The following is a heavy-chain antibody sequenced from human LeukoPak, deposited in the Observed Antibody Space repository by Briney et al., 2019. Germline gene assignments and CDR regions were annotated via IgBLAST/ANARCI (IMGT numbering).Heavy chain of an antibody. V-gene: IGHV3-74*01. Sequence: GGSLRLSCAASGVTFSRYWMHWVRQAPGKGLVWVSRIKNDGSSTTYADSVKGRFTISRDNAKNTLYLQMNSLRAEDTAVYYCAKSPADYGDDLFDCWGQGTLVTVSS. D-gene: IGHD4-17*01. CDR2: IKNDGSST. J-gene: IGHJ4*02. CDR1: GVTFSRYW. CDR3: AKSPADYGDDLFDC.